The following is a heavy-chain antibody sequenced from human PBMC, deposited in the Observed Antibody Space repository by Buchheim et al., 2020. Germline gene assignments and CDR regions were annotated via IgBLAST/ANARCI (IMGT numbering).Heavy chain of an antibody. CDR2: ISYDGSNK. Sequence: QVQLVESGGGVVQPGRSLRLSCAASGFTFSSYGMHWVRQAPGKGLEWVAVISYDGSNKYYADSVKGRFTISRDNSKNTLYLQMNSLRAEDTAVYYCAKGLCRGDCGLQEGYYYYGMDVWGQGTT. V-gene: IGHV3-30*18. CDR1: GFTFSSYG. D-gene: IGHD2-21*02. CDR3: AKGLCRGDCGLQEGYYYYGMDV. J-gene: IGHJ6*02.